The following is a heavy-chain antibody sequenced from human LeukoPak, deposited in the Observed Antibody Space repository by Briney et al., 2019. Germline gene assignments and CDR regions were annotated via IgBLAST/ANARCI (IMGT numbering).Heavy chain of an antibody. J-gene: IGHJ3*02. D-gene: IGHD3-10*01. Sequence: SETLSLTCTVSGGSISSYYWSWIRQPPGQGLGWSGDIYYSGSTNYNPSLKSRVTISVDTSKSQFSLKLSSVTAADTAVYYCARVRLWFGELLGSRAFDIWGQGTMVTVSS. CDR1: GGSISSYY. V-gene: IGHV4-59*01. CDR2: IYYSGST. CDR3: ARVRLWFGELLGSRAFDI.